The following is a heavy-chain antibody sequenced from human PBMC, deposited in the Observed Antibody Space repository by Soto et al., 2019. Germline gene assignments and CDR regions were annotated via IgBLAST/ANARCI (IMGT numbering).Heavy chain of an antibody. CDR2: ISNDGSNK. D-gene: IGHD3-22*01. CDR1: GFTLTKYA. J-gene: IGHJ4*02. CDR3: ARDYLDSSGYFTPFLDD. V-gene: IGHV3-30-3*01. Sequence: GGSLRLSCAASGFTLTKYAMHWVRQAPDKGLEWVALISNDGSNKYYGDSVKGRFTISRDDSKNTLYLQMNSLRPEDTAVYYCARDYLDSSGYFTPFLDDWGQGTLVTVSS.